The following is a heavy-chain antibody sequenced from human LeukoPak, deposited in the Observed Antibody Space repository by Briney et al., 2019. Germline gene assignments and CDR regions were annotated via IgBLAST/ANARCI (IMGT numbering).Heavy chain of an antibody. CDR1: GGTFSSYA. J-gene: IGHJ3*02. D-gene: IGHD2-2*01. CDR2: IIPIFGTA. Sequence: SVKVSCKASGGTFSSYAISWVRQAPGQGLEWKGGIIPIFGTANYAQKFQGRVTITADESTSTAYMELSSLRSEDTAVYYCARDQGYCSSTSCLYSRSSSKVAFDIWGQGTMVTVSS. CDR3: ARDQGYCSSTSCLYSRSSSKVAFDI. V-gene: IGHV1-69*01.